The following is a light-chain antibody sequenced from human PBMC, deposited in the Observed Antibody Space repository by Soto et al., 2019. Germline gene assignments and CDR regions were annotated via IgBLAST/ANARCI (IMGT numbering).Light chain of an antibody. V-gene: IGKV1-13*02. Sequence: AIPLTQSPSSLSASVGDRVTITCRASQGISSALAWYQQKPGKAPKLLIYDASSLESGVPSRFSGSGSGTDFTLTISSLQPEDFATYYCRQFNSYPFTFGPGTKVDIK. CDR3: RQFNSYPFT. CDR2: DAS. CDR1: QGISSA. J-gene: IGKJ3*01.